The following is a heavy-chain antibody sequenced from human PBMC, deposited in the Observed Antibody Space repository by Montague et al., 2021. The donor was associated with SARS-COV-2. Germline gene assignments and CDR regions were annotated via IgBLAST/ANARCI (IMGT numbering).Heavy chain of an antibody. J-gene: IGHJ5*02. V-gene: IGHV4-34*01. D-gene: IGHD6-25*01. CDR3: ARVNRGYWQYAGGLNWIDP. CDR2: VSDSGGT. Sequence: SQTLSLTCAVYGGSFSNFFWSWIRQSPGKGLEWIGEVSDSGGTTYNSFLKSRVLISRDMSRNQSSLQLRSVTAADTAVYYCARVNRGYWQYAGGLNWIDPWGQGTLVIVSS. CDR1: GGSFSNFF.